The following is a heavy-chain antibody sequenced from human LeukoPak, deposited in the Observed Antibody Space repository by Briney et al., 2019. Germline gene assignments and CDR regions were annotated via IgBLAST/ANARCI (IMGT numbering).Heavy chain of an antibody. V-gene: IGHV3-23*01. CDR2: ISDSGFST. J-gene: IGHJ4*02. Sequence: VLEWVSSISDSGFSTYYAVSVKGRFTISRDNSKNTLYLQMNSLRAEDTALYYCATQNFDYWGQETLVAVSS. CDR3: ATQNFDY.